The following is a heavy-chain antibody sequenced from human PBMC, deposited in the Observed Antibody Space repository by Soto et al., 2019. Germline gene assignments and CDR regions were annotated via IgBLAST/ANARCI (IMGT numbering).Heavy chain of an antibody. CDR3: ARGIQYYDILTGYYVAAGYYGMDV. CDR2: ISYDGSNK. V-gene: IGHV3-30-3*01. D-gene: IGHD3-9*01. Sequence: GGSLRLSCAASGFTFSSYAMHWVRQAPGKGLEWVAVISYDGSNKYYADSVKGRFTISRDNSKNTLYLQMNSLRAEDTAVYYCARGIQYYDILTGYYVAAGYYGMDVWGQGTTVTVSS. J-gene: IGHJ6*02. CDR1: GFTFSSYA.